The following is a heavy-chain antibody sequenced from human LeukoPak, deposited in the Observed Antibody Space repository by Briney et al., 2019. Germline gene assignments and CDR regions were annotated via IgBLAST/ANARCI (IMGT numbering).Heavy chain of an antibody. V-gene: IGHV4-30-2*01. CDR3: ARGYDSSGQTGRYYFDH. CDR2: IYHSGTT. J-gene: IGHJ4*02. CDR1: DGSISSDY. D-gene: IGHD3-22*01. Sequence: SETLSLTCTVSDGSISSDYSTWVRQPPGKGLEWIGYIYHSGTTYYYPSLKSRVTISLDRSKNQFSLKMSSVTAADTAVYYCARGYDSSGQTGRYYFDHWGQGTLVTVSS.